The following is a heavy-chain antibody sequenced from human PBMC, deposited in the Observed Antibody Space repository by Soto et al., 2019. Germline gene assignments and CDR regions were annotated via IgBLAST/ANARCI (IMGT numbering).Heavy chain of an antibody. CDR1: GDSISSSTYY. CDR3: ARVPDR. D-gene: IGHD2-2*01. Sequence: SDTLSLTCTVPGDSISSSTYYWGWIRQSPWKGLECIGSIYYSGSTYYNPSLKSRVTISVDRSKNQFSLKLSSVTAADTAVYYCARVPDRWGQGTRVTVS. V-gene: IGHV4-39*07. J-gene: IGHJ5*02. CDR2: IYYSGST.